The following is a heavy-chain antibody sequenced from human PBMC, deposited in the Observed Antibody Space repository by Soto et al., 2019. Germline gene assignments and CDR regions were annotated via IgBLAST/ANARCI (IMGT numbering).Heavy chain of an antibody. CDR2: IYYSGRA. J-gene: IGHJ4*02. V-gene: IGHV4-30-4*01. CDR3: ARDRANSPDYYDF. CDR1: GDSIVRDDYY. D-gene: IGHD1-1*01. Sequence: SETLSLTCTVSGDSIVRDDYYWSWLRQPPGKGLEWLGHIYYSGRAYYNPSLKSRVTVSIDTSKSRFSLKLSSMSAVDTAVYYCARDRANSPDYYDFWGQGILVTVS.